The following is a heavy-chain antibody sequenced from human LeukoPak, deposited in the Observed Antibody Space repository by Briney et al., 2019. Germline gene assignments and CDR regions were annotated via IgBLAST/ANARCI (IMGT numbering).Heavy chain of an antibody. D-gene: IGHD2-2*01. CDR2: INPSGGSA. Sequence: ASVKVSCKASGYRFTSYDMHWVRQAPGQGLEWMGIINPSGGSASYAQRFQGRVAMTRDTSTTTVYMEVNSLTSEDTAVYFCARDGPTAAPFDYWGQGTLVTVSS. V-gene: IGHV1-46*01. CDR1: GYRFTSYD. CDR3: ARDGPTAAPFDY. J-gene: IGHJ4*02.